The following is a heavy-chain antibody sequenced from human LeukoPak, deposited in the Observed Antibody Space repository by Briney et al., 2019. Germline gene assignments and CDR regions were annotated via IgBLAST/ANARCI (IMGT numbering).Heavy chain of an antibody. CDR1: GFTFSSYA. D-gene: IGHD3-10*01. CDR3: AKDGGITMVRGVIRFFDY. Sequence: PGGSLRFSCAASGFTFSSYAMSWVRQAPGKGLEWVSAISGSGGSTYYADSVKGRFTISRDNSKNTLYLQMNSLRAEDTAVYYCAKDGGITMVRGVIRFFDYWGQGTLVTVSS. V-gene: IGHV3-23*01. CDR2: ISGSGGST. J-gene: IGHJ4*02.